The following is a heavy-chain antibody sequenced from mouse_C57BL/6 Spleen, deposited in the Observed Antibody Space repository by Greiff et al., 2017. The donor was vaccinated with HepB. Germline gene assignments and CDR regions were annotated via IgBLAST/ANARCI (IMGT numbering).Heavy chain of an antibody. Sequence: QLQQSGPELVKPGASVKISCKASGYAFSSSWMNWVKQRPGKGLEWIGRIYPGDGDTNYNGKFKGKATLTADKSSSTAYMQLSSLTSEDSAVYFCARNGYYPDYWGQGTTLTVSS. CDR1: GYAFSSSW. D-gene: IGHD2-2*01. CDR3: ARNGYYPDY. V-gene: IGHV1-82*01. J-gene: IGHJ2*01. CDR2: IYPGDGDT.